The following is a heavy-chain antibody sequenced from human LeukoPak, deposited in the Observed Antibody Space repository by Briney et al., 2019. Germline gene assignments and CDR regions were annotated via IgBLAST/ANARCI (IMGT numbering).Heavy chain of an antibody. Sequence: RGSLRLSCAASGFTFSDHAMHWVRQAPGKGLEWVSAVGIAADTFYPGSVKGRFTISRENAKNSLYLQMNSLRVEDTAVYYCVRQKKSHGNFDYWGQGTLVTVSS. CDR2: VGIAADT. J-gene: IGHJ4*02. V-gene: IGHV3-13*01. D-gene: IGHD1-26*01. CDR1: GFTFSDHA. CDR3: VRQKKSHGNFDY.